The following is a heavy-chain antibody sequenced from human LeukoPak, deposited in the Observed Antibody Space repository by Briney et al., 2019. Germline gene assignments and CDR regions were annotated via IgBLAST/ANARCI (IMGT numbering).Heavy chain of an antibody. Sequence: SETLSLTCTVSGGSISSYYWSWIRQPPGKGLEWIGYIYYSGSTYYNPSLKSRVTISVDTSKNQFSLKLSSVTAADTAVYYCALRSDGGPVDYWGQGTLVTVSS. D-gene: IGHD4-23*01. CDR3: ALRSDGGPVDY. V-gene: IGHV4-59*12. CDR1: GGSISSYY. J-gene: IGHJ4*02. CDR2: IYYSGST.